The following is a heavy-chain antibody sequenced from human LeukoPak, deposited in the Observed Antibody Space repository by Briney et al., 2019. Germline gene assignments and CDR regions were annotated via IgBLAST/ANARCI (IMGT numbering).Heavy chain of an antibody. D-gene: IGHD3-10*01. CDR3: ARPPATDRYGSGSYYERGYFDY. Sequence: GGSLRLSCAASGFTFSSYAMSWVRQAPGKGLEWVSAISGSGGSTYYADSVKGRFTISRDNSKNTLYLQMNSLRAEDTAVYYCARPPATDRYGSGSYYERGYFDYWGQGTLVTVSS. J-gene: IGHJ4*02. V-gene: IGHV3-23*01. CDR1: GFTFSSYA. CDR2: ISGSGGST.